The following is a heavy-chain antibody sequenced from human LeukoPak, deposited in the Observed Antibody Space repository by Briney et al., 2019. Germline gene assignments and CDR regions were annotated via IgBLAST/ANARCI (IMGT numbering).Heavy chain of an antibody. J-gene: IGHJ3*02. CDR2: IYSGGST. V-gene: IGHV3-66*01. Sequence: GRSLRLSCVVSGFTVSSNYMSWVRQAPGKGLEWVSVIYSGGSTYYADSLKGRFTISRDNSKNTLYLQMNSLRAEDTAVYYCARDGTCGGACKGAFDIWGQGTMVTVSS. D-gene: IGHD2-21*02. CDR3: ARDGTCGGACKGAFDI. CDR1: GFTVSSNY.